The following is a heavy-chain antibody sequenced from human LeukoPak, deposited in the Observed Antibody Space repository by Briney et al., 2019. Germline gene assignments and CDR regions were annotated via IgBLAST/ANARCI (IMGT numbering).Heavy chain of an antibody. Sequence: PPGGSLRLSCAASGFTFSSFAMNWVRQAPGKGLERVAAISGGGENTYYADSVQGRFTVSRDNSKNTLFLQMNSLRGEDTAVYYCASYEGRYGFEYWGQGTLVTVSS. CDR3: ASYEGRYGFEY. CDR2: ISGGGENT. J-gene: IGHJ4*02. CDR1: GFTFSSFA. D-gene: IGHD1-26*01. V-gene: IGHV3-23*01.